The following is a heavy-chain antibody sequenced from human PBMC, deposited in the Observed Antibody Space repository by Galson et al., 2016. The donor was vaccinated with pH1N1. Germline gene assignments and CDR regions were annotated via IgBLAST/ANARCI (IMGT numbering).Heavy chain of an antibody. CDR3: ARRVYDFGVRFDH. Sequence: PALVKPTQTLRLTCSLSGFSLTSSGMCVGWIRQFPGKAPEWLALIHWDDDKRYNLSFKNRLTLTRDNSRNEVVLTMTNVEPLDSGTYYCARRVYDFGVRFDHWGQGILVTVSS. J-gene: IGHJ4*02. CDR2: IHWDDDK. CDR1: GFSLTSSGMC. V-gene: IGHV2-5*02. D-gene: IGHD3-10*01.